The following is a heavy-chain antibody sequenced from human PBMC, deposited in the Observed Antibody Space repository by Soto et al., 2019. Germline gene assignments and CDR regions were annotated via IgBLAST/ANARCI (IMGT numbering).Heavy chain of an antibody. J-gene: IGHJ6*02. D-gene: IGHD2-2*01. V-gene: IGHV1-46*01. CDR3: ARDPEDIVLVPAAPYYYYGMDV. CDR1: GYTFTSYD. CDR2: INPSGGST. Sequence: ASVKVSCKASGYTFTSYDINWVRQAPGQGLEWMGIINPSGGSTSYAQKFQGRVTMTRDTSTSTVYMELSSLRSEDTAVYYCARDPEDIVLVPAAPYYYYGMDVWGQGTTVTVSS.